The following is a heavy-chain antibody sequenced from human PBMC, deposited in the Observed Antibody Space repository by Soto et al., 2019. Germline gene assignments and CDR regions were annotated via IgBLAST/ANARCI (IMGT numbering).Heavy chain of an antibody. D-gene: IGHD2-2*01. CDR1: GYTFTSYC. J-gene: IGHJ6*02. CDR2: ISAYNGNT. Sequence: GSVKVSCKGSGYTFTSYCISWVLQAPGQGLEWMGWISAYNGNTNYAQKLQGRVTMTTDTSTSTAYMELRSLRSDDTAVYYCARDCSSTSCYSYYYYGMDVWGQGTTVTVSS. V-gene: IGHV1-18*04. CDR3: ARDCSSTSCYSYYYYGMDV.